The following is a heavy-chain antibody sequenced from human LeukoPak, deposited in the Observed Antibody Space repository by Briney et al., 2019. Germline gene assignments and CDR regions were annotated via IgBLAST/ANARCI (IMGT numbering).Heavy chain of an antibody. CDR3: ARDIPTASYYDYVWGSYALEGFDP. Sequence: GGSLRLSCAASGFTFSSYAMSWVRQAPGKGLEWVSAISGSGGSTYYADSVKGRFTISRDNSKNTLYLQMNSLRAEDTAVYYCARDIPTASYYDYVWGSYALEGFDPWGQGTLVTVSS. CDR2: ISGSGGST. CDR1: GFTFSSYA. J-gene: IGHJ5*02. D-gene: IGHD3-16*01. V-gene: IGHV3-23*01.